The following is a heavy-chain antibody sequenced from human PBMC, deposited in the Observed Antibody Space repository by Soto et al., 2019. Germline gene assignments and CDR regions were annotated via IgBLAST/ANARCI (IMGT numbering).Heavy chain of an antibody. D-gene: IGHD1-26*01. V-gene: IGHV3-33*03. CDR1: GVSFSSYG. CDR3: ARAQYTGSYFDACDV. J-gene: IGHJ3*01. Sequence: PXGSLRLSCSAAGVSFSSYGMHWVRQAPGKGLDWVAVIWYDGSNKYYAESVKGRFTISRDNSKNTLYVQMNSLTVEDTAVYYCARAQYTGSYFDACDVWGQGTMVTVS. CDR2: IWYDGSNK.